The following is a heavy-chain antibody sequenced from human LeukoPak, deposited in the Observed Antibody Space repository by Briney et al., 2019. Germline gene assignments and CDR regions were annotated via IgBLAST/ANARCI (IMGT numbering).Heavy chain of an antibody. Sequence: PGGSLRLSCTASGFTFGGYAMSWVRQAPGKGLQWVSSISGGSEDTYYADYVKGRFTISRDNSKPTLYLQMNSLRAEDTAVYYCARTIAQYSNSWLYFYYGLDVWGQGTTVTVSS. CDR3: ARTIAQYSNSWLYFYYGLDV. CDR2: ISGGSEDT. J-gene: IGHJ6*02. V-gene: IGHV3-23*01. CDR1: GFTFGGYA. D-gene: IGHD6-13*01.